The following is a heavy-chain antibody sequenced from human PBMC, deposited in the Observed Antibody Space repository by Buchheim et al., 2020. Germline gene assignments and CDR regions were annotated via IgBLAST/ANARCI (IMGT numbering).Heavy chain of an antibody. CDR2: IYHSGSP. J-gene: IGHJ4*02. D-gene: IGHD6-13*01. V-gene: IGHV4-4*02. CDR3: ARLPILSAGIGFGS. Sequence: QVQLQESGPGLVKPSGTLSLTCAVSNDSISSNNWWNWVRQPPGKGLEWIGEIYHSGSPNYNSSLKSRVTISLDKSKNQFSLKLTSVTAADTAVYYCARLPILSAGIGFGSWGQGTL. CDR1: NDSISSNNW.